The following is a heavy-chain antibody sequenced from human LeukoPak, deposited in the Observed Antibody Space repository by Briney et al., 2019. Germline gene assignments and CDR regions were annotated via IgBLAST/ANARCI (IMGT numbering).Heavy chain of an antibody. D-gene: IGHD2-2*01. CDR2: IYYTGST. CDR3: ARVYQSAEYYFDY. J-gene: IGHJ4*02. V-gene: IGHV4-59*01. CDR1: GGSIDSYY. Sequence: PSETLSLTCTVSGGSIDSYYWSWIRQPPGKGLEWIGYIYYTGSTEYHPSLKSRVTISHDTSKNQFSLKLTSVTAADTAVYYCARVYQSAEYYFDYWGQGNLVSVSS.